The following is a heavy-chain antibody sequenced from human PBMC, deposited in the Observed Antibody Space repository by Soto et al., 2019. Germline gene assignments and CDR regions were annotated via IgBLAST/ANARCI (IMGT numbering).Heavy chain of an antibody. CDR2: IYSSGST. CDR3: ARFVQSCRGTTFYTQANV. CDR1: GGSVSSDTHY. D-gene: IGHD1-1*01. Sequence: SETLSLTCTVSGGSVSSDTHYWSWIRQPPGKRLEWIGFIYSSGSTNYNPSLKSRVTMSVDTSKNQFSLKLRSVIVADTAVYHCARFVQSCRGTTFYTQANVCGQGTTIAVCS. V-gene: IGHV4-61*01. J-gene: IGHJ6*02.